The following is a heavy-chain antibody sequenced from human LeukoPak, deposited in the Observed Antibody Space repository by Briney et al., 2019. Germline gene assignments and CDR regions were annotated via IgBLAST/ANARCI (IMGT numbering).Heavy chain of an antibody. J-gene: IGHJ4*02. CDR1: GYTFTSYY. D-gene: IGHD2-2*02. Sequence: APVKVSCKASGYTFTSYYMHWVRQAPGQGLEWMGIINPSGGSTSYAQKFQGRVTMTRDTSTSTVYMELSSLRSEDTAVYYCARVEGYCSSTSCYSASLGYRDYWGQGTLVTVSS. CDR3: ARVEGYCSSTSCYSASLGYRDY. CDR2: INPSGGST. V-gene: IGHV1-46*01.